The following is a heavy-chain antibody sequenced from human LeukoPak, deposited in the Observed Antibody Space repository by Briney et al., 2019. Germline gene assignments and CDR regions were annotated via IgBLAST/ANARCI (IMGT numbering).Heavy chain of an antibody. V-gene: IGHV1-69*04. CDR3: ARDGEMATIYFDY. Sequence: AASVKVSCKASGGTFSSYALSWVRQAPGQGLEWMGTITPIVGIANYAQKFLGRATITADKSTSTAYMELSSLRSEDTAVYYCARDGEMATIYFDYWGQGTLVTVSS. J-gene: IGHJ4*02. CDR2: ITPIVGIA. D-gene: IGHD5-24*01. CDR1: GGTFSSYA.